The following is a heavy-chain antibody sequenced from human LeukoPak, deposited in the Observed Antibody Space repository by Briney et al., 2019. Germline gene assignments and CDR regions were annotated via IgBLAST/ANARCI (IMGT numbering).Heavy chain of an antibody. V-gene: IGHV3-33*01. CDR2: IWYDGSNK. D-gene: IGHD2-2*01. Sequence: GGSLRLSCAASGFTFSSYGMHWVRQAPGKGLEWVAVIWYDGSNKYYADSVKGRFTISRDNSKNTLYLQMNSLRAEDTAVYYCAREGSKVYGMDVWGQGTTVTVSS. CDR1: GFTFSSYG. CDR3: AREGSKVYGMDV. J-gene: IGHJ6*02.